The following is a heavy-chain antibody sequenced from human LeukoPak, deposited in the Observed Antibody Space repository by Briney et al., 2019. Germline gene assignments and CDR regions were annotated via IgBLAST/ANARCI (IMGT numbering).Heavy chain of an antibody. Sequence: SETLSLTCAVYGGSFSGYHWGWIRQPPGKGLEWIGIISHSGFTYYNPSLKSRVTISVDTSKNQFSLMLNSVTAADTAVYYCASSPRGGAVAGHYYFDFWGQGTLVTVSS. CDR3: ASSPRGGAVAGHYYFDF. D-gene: IGHD6-19*01. CDR1: GGSFSGYH. V-gene: IGHV4-38-2*01. J-gene: IGHJ4*02. CDR2: ISHSGFT.